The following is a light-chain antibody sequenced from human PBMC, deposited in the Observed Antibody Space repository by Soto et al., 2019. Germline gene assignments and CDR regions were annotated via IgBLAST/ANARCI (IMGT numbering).Light chain of an antibody. CDR3: QQYNNWPPIT. CDR1: QSVTSN. CDR2: RAS. Sequence: EILITQFPATLSVSPGERVPLHCRASQSVTSNLAWYQHKPGQSPRLLIYRASARATGVPDRFSGSGSGTEFTLTISSLQSEDFAVYYCQQYNNWPPITFGQGTRLEIK. V-gene: IGKV3-15*01. J-gene: IGKJ5*01.